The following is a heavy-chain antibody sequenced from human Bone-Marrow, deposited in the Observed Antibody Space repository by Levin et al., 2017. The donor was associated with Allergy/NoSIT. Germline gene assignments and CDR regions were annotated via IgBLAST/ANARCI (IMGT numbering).Heavy chain of an antibody. CDR2: ISYHGFNK. J-gene: IGHJ6*02. D-gene: IGHD2-2*01. CDR1: DFNFSIYG. Sequence: GESLKISCAASDFNFSIYGMHWVRQAPGKGPEWMAAISYHGFNKYYAGSVKGRFTISRDNSKNTLFLQMSSLRPEDTAVYYCAKDGLFSRQRGCSSSTCFNNMDVWGQGTTVTVSS. CDR3: AKDGLFSRQRGCSSSTCFNNMDV. V-gene: IGHV3-30*18.